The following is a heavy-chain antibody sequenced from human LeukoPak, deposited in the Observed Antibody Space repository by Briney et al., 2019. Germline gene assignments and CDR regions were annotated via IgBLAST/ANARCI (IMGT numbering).Heavy chain of an antibody. D-gene: IGHD2/OR15-2a*01. Sequence: GGSLRLSCAASGFTFSSYSMNWVRQAPGKGLEWVSSISSSSSYIYYADSVKGRFTISRDNAKNSLYLQMNSLGAEDTAVYYCARVFWAADAFDIWGQGTMVTVSS. CDR2: ISSSSSYI. CDR3: ARVFWAADAFDI. CDR1: GFTFSSYS. J-gene: IGHJ3*02. V-gene: IGHV3-21*01.